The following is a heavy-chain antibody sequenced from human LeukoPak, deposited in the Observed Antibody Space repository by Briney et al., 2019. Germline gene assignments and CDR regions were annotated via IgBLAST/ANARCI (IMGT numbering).Heavy chain of an antibody. D-gene: IGHD1-26*01. Sequence: ASVKVSCKASGYTFTCYYMHGVRQAPGQGLEWMGRINPNSGGTNYAQKFQGRVTMTRDTSISTAYMELSRLRSDDTAVYYCARERPLVGATLFDYWGQGTLVTVSS. V-gene: IGHV1-2*06. J-gene: IGHJ4*02. CDR1: GYTFTCYY. CDR3: ARERPLVGATLFDY. CDR2: INPNSGGT.